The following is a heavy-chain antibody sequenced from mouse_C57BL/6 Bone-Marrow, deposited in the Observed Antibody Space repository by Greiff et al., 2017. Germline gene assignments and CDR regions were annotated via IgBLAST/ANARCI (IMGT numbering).Heavy chain of an antibody. J-gene: IGHJ4*01. Sequence: QVQLQQPGAELVKPGASVKMSCKASGYTFTSYWITWVKQRPGQGLEWIGDIYPGSGSTNYNEKVKSKATLTVDTSSSTAYMQLHSLTSEDSAVYYCALYYYGSRDYAMDYWGQGTSVTVSS. CDR1: GYTFTSYW. V-gene: IGHV1-55*01. CDR3: ALYYYGSRDYAMDY. D-gene: IGHD1-1*01. CDR2: IYPGSGST.